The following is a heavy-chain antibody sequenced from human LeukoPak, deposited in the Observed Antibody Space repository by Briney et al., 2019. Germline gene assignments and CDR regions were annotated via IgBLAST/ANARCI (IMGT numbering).Heavy chain of an antibody. CDR2: TYYRSKCYN. Sequence: SQTLSLTCAISGDSVSSNSAAWNWIRQSPSRGLEWLGRTYYRSKCYNDYAVSVKSRIPIDPDTSKNQFALQLNSVTPEDTALYYCARDTPSRFDAFDIWGQGTMVTVSS. CDR3: ARDTPSRFDAFDI. V-gene: IGHV6-1*01. J-gene: IGHJ3*02. D-gene: IGHD3-16*01. CDR1: GDSVSSNSAA.